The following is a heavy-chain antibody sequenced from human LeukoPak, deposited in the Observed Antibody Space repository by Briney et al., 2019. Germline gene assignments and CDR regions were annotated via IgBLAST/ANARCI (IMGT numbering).Heavy chain of an antibody. CDR2: IYYSGST. CDR3: ARHQQGVGAIIDY. V-gene: IGHV4-39*01. D-gene: IGHD1-26*01. J-gene: IGHJ4*02. Sequence: SETLSLTCTVSGGSISSSSYYWGWIRQPPGKGLDWIGSIYYSGSTYYNPSLKSRVTISVDTSKNQFSLKLSSVTAADTAVYYCARHQQGVGAIIDYWGQGTLVTVSS. CDR1: GGSISSSSYY.